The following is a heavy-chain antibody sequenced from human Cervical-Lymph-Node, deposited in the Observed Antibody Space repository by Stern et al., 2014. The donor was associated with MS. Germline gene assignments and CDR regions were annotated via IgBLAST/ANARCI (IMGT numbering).Heavy chain of an antibody. CDR3: VFAAAVHPTSDY. CDR2: ISPSFGTA. D-gene: IGHD6-13*01. Sequence: QDQLVQSGAEVKKPGSSVKVSCKASGGTFSSYAISWVRQAPGQGLEWMGGISPSFGTANYAHKIQGRVTITADESTSTAYMELSSLRAEDTAVYYCVFAAAVHPTSDYWGQGTLVTVSS. CDR1: GGTFSSYA. J-gene: IGHJ4*02. V-gene: IGHV1-69*12.